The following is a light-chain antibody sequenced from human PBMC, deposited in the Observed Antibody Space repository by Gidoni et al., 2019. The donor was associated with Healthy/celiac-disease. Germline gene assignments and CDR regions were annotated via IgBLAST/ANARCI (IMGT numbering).Light chain of an antibody. CDR3: SSYTSSSTLD. CDR2: DVS. CDR1: SSAVGGYNY. J-gene: IGLJ1*01. V-gene: IGLV2-14*03. Sequence: SALTQPASVSGSPGQSITISCTGTSSAVGGYNYVSWYQQHPGKAPTLMIYDVSNRPSGVSNRFSGSKSGNTASLTSSGLQAEDEADYYCSSYTSSSTLDFGTGTKVTV.